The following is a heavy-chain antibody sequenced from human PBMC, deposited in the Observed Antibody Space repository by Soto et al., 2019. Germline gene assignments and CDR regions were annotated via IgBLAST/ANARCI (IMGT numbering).Heavy chain of an antibody. V-gene: IGHV3-30-3*01. D-gene: IGHD5-12*01. CDR3: ASIEGHSGYDRIDY. Sequence: PGGSLRLSCAASGFTFSSYAMHWVRQAPGKGLEWVAVISYDGSNKYYADSVKGRFTISRDNSKNTLYLQMNSLRAEDTAVYYCASIEGHSGYDRIDYWGQGTLVTVSS. J-gene: IGHJ4*02. CDR2: ISYDGSNK. CDR1: GFTFSSYA.